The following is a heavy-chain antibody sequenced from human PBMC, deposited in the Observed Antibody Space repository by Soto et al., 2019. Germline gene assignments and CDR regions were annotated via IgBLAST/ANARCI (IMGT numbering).Heavy chain of an antibody. V-gene: IGHV3-15*01. CDR1: GFTFSNAW. J-gene: IGHJ4*02. D-gene: IGHD3-3*01. CDR3: TGYDFWSGDNYDY. CDR2: IKSKTDGGTT. Sequence: EVQLVESGGGLVKPGGSLRLSCAASGFTFSNAWMSWVRQAPGKGLEWVGRIKSKTDGGTTDYAAPVKGRFTISRDDSKNTLYLQMNSLKTEDTAVYYCTGYDFWSGDNYDYWGQGTLVTVSS.